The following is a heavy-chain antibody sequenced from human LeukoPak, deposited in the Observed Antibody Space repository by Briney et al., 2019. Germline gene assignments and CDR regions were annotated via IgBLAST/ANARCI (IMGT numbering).Heavy chain of an antibody. CDR1: GYTFTSYY. D-gene: IGHD3-22*01. Sequence: ASVKVSCKASGYTFTSYYMHWVRQAPGQGLEWMGIINPSGGSTSYAQKFQGRVTMTRDTSTSTVHMELSSLRSEDTAVYYCARDLPTPPIVVAAYDAFYIWGQGTMVTVSS. CDR3: ARDLPTPPIVVAAYDAFYI. CDR2: INPSGGST. V-gene: IGHV1-46*01. J-gene: IGHJ3*02.